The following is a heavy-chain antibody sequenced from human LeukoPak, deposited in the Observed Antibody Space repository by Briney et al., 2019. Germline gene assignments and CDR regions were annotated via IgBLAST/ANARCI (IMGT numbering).Heavy chain of an antibody. Sequence: PSETLSLTCAVYGGSFSGYYWSWIRQPPGKGLEWIGEINHSGSTNYNPSLKSRVTISVDTSKNQFSLKLSSVTAADTAVYYCASWPTGDYPNWFDPWGQGTLVTASS. V-gene: IGHV4-34*01. CDR1: GGSFSGYY. J-gene: IGHJ5*02. CDR3: ASWPTGDYPNWFDP. D-gene: IGHD4-17*01. CDR2: INHSGST.